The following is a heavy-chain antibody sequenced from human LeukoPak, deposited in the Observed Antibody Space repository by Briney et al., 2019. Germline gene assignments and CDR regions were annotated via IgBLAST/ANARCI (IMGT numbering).Heavy chain of an antibody. CDR3: ATEVLWFGELLYSDY. V-gene: IGHV3-23*01. J-gene: IGHJ4*02. D-gene: IGHD3-10*01. Sequence: QSGGSLRLSCAASGFTFSSYAMSWVRQAPGKGLEWVSAISGSGGSTYYADSVKGRFTISRDNSKNTLYLQMDSLRAEDTAVYYCATEVLWFGELLYSDYWGQGTLVTVSS. CDR1: GFTFSSYA. CDR2: ISGSGGST.